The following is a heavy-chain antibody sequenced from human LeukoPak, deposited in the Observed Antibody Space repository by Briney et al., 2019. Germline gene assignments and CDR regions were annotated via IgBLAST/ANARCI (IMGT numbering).Heavy chain of an antibody. CDR2: LDPEDGEM. J-gene: IGHJ4*02. Sequence: GASVKVSRKVSGYTLTELSLHWVRQAPGKGLEWMGGLDPEDGEMICSQKFQGRVTMTEDTSTDIAYMEMSSLRSEDTAVYYCATGRTKWDLLNYWGQGTLVTVSS. V-gene: IGHV1-24*01. CDR1: GYTLTELS. CDR3: ATGRTKWDLLNY. D-gene: IGHD1-26*01.